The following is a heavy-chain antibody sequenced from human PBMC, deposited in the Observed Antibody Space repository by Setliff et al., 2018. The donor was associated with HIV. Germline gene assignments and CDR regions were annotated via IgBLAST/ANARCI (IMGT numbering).Heavy chain of an antibody. CDR1: GFTFDDYA. CDR3: TRRNSFWSYFQH. D-gene: IGHD1-7*01. V-gene: IGHV3-49*04. J-gene: IGHJ1*01. CDR2: IRTKTYGATT. Sequence: GGSLRLSCTTSGFTFDDYAMSWVRQAPGKGLEWVGFIRTKTYGATTEYAASVKGRFTISRDDSESIAYLQMSSLKTEDTAVYYCTRRNSFWSYFQHWGQGTLVTVSS.